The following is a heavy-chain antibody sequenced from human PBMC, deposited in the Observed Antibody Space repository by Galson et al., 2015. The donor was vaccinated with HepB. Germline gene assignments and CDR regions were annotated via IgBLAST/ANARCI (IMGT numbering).Heavy chain of an antibody. V-gene: IGHV3-74*01. CDR2: INSDGSST. Sequence: SLRLSCAASGFTFSSYRMHWVRQAPGKGLVWVSRINSDGSSTSYADSVKGRFTISRDNAKNTLYLQMNSLRAEDTAVYHCAREDRPYGMDVWGQGTTVTVSS. J-gene: IGHJ6*02. CDR1: GFTFSSYR. CDR3: AREDRPYGMDV.